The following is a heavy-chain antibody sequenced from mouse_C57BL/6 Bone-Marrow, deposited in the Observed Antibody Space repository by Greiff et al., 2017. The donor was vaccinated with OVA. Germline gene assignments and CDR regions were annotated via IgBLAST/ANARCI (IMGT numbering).Heavy chain of an antibody. J-gene: IGHJ2*01. CDR2: IIPSIGRT. CDR1: DSEVFPIAY. Sequence: QVQLQQSGSELRSPGSSVKLSCKDFDSEVFPIAYMSWVRQKPGHGFEWIGGIIPSIGRTIYGEKFEDKATLDADTLSNTAYLELNSLTSEDSAIYYCARGAYYQYYFDYWGQGTTLTVSS. CDR3: ARGAYYQYYFDY. D-gene: IGHD2-10*01. V-gene: IGHV15-2*01.